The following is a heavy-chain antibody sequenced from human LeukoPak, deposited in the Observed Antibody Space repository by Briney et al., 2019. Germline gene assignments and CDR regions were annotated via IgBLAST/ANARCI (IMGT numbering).Heavy chain of an antibody. CDR1: GFTFSSYG. V-gene: IGHV3-30*02. D-gene: IGHD2-2*02. Sequence: GGSLRLSCAASGFTFSSYGMHWVRQAPGKGLEWVAFIRYDGSNKYYADSVKGRFTISRDNSKNTLYLQMNSLRAEDTAVYYCAKEGIVVPAAIPPNYYYYYYMDVWGKGTTVTVSS. CDR3: AKEGIVVPAAIPPNYYYYYYMDV. CDR2: IRYDGSNK. J-gene: IGHJ6*03.